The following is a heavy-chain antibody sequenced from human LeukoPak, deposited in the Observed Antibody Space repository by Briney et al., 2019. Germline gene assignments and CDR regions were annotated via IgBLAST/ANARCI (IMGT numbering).Heavy chain of an antibody. V-gene: IGHV3-53*01. Sequence: GGSLRLSCAASGFTVTSNYMSWVRQAPGKGLEWVSSTYSDGRTFYADSVKGRFTTSRDNSKNTLSLQFNSLRVEDTAVYYCAGRFSSSWAHAYWGQGTLVTVSS. CDR3: AGRFSSSWAHAY. D-gene: IGHD6-13*01. CDR1: GFTVTSNY. J-gene: IGHJ4*02. CDR2: TYSDGRT.